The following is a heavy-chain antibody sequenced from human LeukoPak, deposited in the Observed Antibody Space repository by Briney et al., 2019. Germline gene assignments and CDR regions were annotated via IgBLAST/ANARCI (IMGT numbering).Heavy chain of an antibody. J-gene: IGHJ4*02. Sequence: SETLSLTCAVYGGSFSGYYWSWIRQPPGKGLEWIGEINHSGSTNYNPSLKSRVTVSVDTSKNQFSLKLSSVTAADTAVYYCARAGLNGDVDYWGQGTLVTVSS. CDR2: INHSGST. V-gene: IGHV4-34*01. CDR3: ARAGLNGDVDY. CDR1: GGSFSGYY. D-gene: IGHD4-17*01.